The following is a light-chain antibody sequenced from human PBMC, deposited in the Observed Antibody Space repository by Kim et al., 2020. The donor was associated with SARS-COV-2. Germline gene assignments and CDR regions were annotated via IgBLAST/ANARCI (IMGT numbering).Light chain of an antibody. V-gene: IGLV2-14*01. Sequence: QSALTQPASVSGSPGQSITISCTGTSSDVGGYNYVSWYQQHPGKAPKLIIYDVSKRPSGVSNRFSGSKSGNTASLTISGLQAEDEADYYCSSYTSISTWVFGGGTQLTVL. CDR2: DVS. J-gene: IGLJ3*02. CDR3: SSYTSISTWV. CDR1: SSDVGGYNY.